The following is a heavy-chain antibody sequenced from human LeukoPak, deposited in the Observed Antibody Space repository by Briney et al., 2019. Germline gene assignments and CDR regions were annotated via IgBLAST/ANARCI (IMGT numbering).Heavy chain of an antibody. D-gene: IGHD6-13*01. CDR3: AKEYSSSWRHDAFDI. CDR1: GFTFDDCA. V-gene: IGHV3-9*01. CDR2: ISWNSGGI. Sequence: GGSLRLSCAASGFTFDDCAMHWVRQAPGKGLEWVSGISWNSGGIGYADSVKGRFTISRDNAKNFLYLQMNSLRAEDTALYYCAKEYSSSWRHDAFDIWGQGTMVTVSS. J-gene: IGHJ3*02.